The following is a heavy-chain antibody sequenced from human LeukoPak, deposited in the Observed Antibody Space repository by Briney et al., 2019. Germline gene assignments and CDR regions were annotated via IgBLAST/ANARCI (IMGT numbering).Heavy chain of an antibody. D-gene: IGHD5-12*01. CDR1: GFTFSSDY. CDR2: ISSDGSDT. Sequence: GGSLRLSCAASGFTFSSDYMHWVRQTPGKGLVWVSRISSDGSDTSYADSVKGRFTISRDNAKTTLYLQMNSLRAEDTALYYCAKGLGKYYFDYWGQGTLVTVSS. V-gene: IGHV3-74*01. J-gene: IGHJ4*02. CDR3: AKGLGKYYFDY.